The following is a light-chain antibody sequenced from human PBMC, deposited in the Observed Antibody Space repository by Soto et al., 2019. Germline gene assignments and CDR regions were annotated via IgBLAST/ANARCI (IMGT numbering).Light chain of an antibody. CDR2: VAS. CDR1: QGISNY. CDR3: QQYNRAPWT. J-gene: IGKJ1*01. Sequence: DIQMTQSPSSLSASVGDRVTITCRARQGISNYLAWYQQQPGKVPKLLISVASTLQSGVPSRFSGSGSGTDFPLTISSLQPEDVATYYCQQYNRAPWTFGQGTKVEIK. V-gene: IGKV1-27*01.